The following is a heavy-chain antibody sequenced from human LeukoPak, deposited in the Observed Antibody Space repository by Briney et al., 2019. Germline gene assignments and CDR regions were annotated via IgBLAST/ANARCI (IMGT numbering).Heavy chain of an antibody. D-gene: IGHD3-22*01. Sequence: GGSLRLSCAASGFTFSSSAMNWVRQAPGKGLEWVSAISGSGGSTYYADSVKGRFTISRDNSRNTLYLQMNSLRAEDTAVYYCAKDDYYDSSGSIYYWGQGTLVTVSS. CDR1: GFTFSSSA. V-gene: IGHV3-23*01. J-gene: IGHJ4*02. CDR3: AKDDYYDSSGSIYY. CDR2: ISGSGGST.